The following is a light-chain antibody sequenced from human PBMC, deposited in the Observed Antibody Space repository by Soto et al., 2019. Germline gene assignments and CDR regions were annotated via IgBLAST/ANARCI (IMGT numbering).Light chain of an antibody. CDR3: QQYYNWPPTWT. J-gene: IGKJ1*01. V-gene: IGKV3D-15*01. CDR2: DAS. Sequence: EIVLTQSPATLSLSPGERATLPCRAIQSVGLSLAWYQQKPGQAPRLLIYDASERASGIPARFSGSGSGTEFSLTISSLQSEDFAVYYCQQYYNWPPTWTFGQGTKVDIK. CDR1: QSVGLS.